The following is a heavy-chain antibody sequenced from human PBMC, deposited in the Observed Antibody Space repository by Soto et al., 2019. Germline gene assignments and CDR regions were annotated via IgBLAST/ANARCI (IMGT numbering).Heavy chain of an antibody. J-gene: IGHJ6*02. D-gene: IGHD3-9*01. V-gene: IGHV1-69*13. CDR3: TGDFRIHTLTGYPAYGMDV. CDR1: GGTFSSYA. Sequence: GASVKVSCKASGGTFSSYAISWVRQAPGQGLERMGGIIPIFGTANYAQKFQGRVTITADESTSTAYMELRSLRSEDSAGDYWTGDFRIHTLTGYPAYGMDVWGQGTTVTVSS. CDR2: IIPIFGTA.